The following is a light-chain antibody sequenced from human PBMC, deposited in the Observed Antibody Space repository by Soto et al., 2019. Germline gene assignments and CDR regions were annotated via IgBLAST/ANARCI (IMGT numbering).Light chain of an antibody. Sequence: DIRVTQSPATVSASAGDRVTITCRASQDISSWLAWYQQKPGKAPKIMIYAASSLQGGVPSRFSSSGSGTEFTLTISSLQPEDFATYYCQQASSFPPTFGQGTRLEI. V-gene: IGKV1-12*01. CDR3: QQASSFPPT. J-gene: IGKJ5*01. CDR1: QDISSW. CDR2: AAS.